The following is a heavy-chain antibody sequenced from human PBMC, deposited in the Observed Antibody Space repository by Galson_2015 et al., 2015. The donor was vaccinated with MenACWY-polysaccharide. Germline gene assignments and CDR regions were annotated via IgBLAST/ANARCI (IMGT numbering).Heavy chain of an antibody. D-gene: IGHD6-19*01. CDR3: ARRGSSGLNGMDV. CDR1: GYTFTNNW. V-gene: IGHV5-51*01. CDR2: IYPGDSDT. J-gene: IGHJ6*02. Sequence: QSGAEVKKPGESLKISCKGSGYTFTNNWIGWVRQMPGKGLEWMGIIYPGDSDTRYSPSFQGQVTISADKSISTPYLQWSSLKASDTAMYYCARRGSSGLNGMDVWGQGTTVTVSS.